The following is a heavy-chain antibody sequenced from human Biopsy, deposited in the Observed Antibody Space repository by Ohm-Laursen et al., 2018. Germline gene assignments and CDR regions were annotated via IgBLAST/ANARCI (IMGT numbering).Heavy chain of an antibody. CDR3: ARTPGKAVAGRFLDL. Sequence: GTLSLTCIVSGDPISNSYWTWIRQPAGKGLEWIGRFYSSGSSSYNPSLKSRISMSMDTSNNQFSLTLTSVTAADTAVYYCARTPGKAVAGRFLDLWGRGTLVTVSS. D-gene: IGHD6-19*01. J-gene: IGHJ2*01. CDR1: GDPISNSY. V-gene: IGHV4-4*07. CDR2: FYSSGSS.